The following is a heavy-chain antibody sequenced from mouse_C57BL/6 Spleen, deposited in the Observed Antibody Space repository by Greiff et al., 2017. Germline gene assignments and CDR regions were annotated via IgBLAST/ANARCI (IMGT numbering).Heavy chain of an antibody. J-gene: IGHJ2*01. D-gene: IGHD3-2*02. V-gene: IGHV1-76*01. CDR3: ASLDSSGPFDY. CDR2: IYPGSGNT. CDR1: GYTFTDYY. Sequence: QVQLQQSGAELVRPGASVKLSCKASGYTFTDYYINWVKQRPGQGLEWIARIYPGSGNTYYNEKFKGKATLTAEKSSSTAYMQLSSLTSEDSAVYFCASLDSSGPFDYWGQGTTLTVSS.